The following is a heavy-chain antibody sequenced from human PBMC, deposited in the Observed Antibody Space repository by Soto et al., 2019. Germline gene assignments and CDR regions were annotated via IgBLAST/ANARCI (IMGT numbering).Heavy chain of an antibody. CDR3: ARGGHVVVVTAALDY. Sequence: QVQLMQSGAEVKKPGASVKVSCKASGDTFTDYYIHWVRQAPGQGLERRGTVNPSGGHTTYAQHFLGRVTRTSDTSTSTLDMERTSLTSDDTAIYYCARGGHVVVVTAALDYWGQGTLVPVSS. J-gene: IGHJ4*02. CDR1: GDTFTDYY. CDR2: VNPSGGHT. V-gene: IGHV1-46*01. D-gene: IGHD2-21*02.